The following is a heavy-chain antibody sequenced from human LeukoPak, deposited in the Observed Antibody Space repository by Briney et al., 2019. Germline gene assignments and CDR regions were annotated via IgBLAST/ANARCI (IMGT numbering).Heavy chain of an antibody. CDR1: GGSISSSSYY. CDR2: IYYSGST. D-gene: IGHD3-22*01. J-gene: IGHJ4*02. Sequence: PSETLSLTCTVSGGSISSSSYYWDWIRQPPGKGLEWIGSIYYSGSTYYNPSLKSRVTISVDTSKNQFSLKLSSVTAADTAVYYCARQTFPNDSSGYYLDYWGQGTLVTASS. CDR3: ARQTFPNDSSGYYLDY. V-gene: IGHV4-39*01.